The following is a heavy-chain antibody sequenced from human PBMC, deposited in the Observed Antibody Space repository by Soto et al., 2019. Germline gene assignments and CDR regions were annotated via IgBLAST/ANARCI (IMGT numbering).Heavy chain of an antibody. V-gene: IGHV3-9*01. Sequence: PGGSLRLSCAASGFTFDDYAMHWVRQAPGKGLEWVSGISWNSGSIGYADSVKGRFTISRDNAKNSLYLQMNSLRAEDTALYYCAKGLDSSSWGGVDYWGQGTLVTVSS. CDR1: GFTFDDYA. CDR3: AKGLDSSSWGGVDY. CDR2: ISWNSGSI. J-gene: IGHJ4*02. D-gene: IGHD6-13*01.